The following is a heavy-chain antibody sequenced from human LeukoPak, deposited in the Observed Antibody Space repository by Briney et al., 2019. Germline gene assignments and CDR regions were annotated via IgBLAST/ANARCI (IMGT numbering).Heavy chain of an antibody. CDR1: GFTFSDYY. CDR3: ARDYPTWTPYYFDY. J-gene: IGHJ4*02. D-gene: IGHD3/OR15-3a*01. Sequence: GGSLRLSCAASGFTFSDYYMSWIRQAPGKGLEWVSCISSSSSYTNYADSVKGRFTISRDNAKNSLYLQMSSLRAEDTAVYYCARDYPTWTPYYFDYWGQGTLVTVSS. CDR2: ISSSSSYT. V-gene: IGHV3-11*06.